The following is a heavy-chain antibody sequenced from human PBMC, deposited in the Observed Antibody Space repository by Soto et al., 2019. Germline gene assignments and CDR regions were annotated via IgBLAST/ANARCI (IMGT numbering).Heavy chain of an antibody. D-gene: IGHD2-2*01. V-gene: IGHV1-18*01. Sequence: GASVKVSCKASGYTFTSYGISWVRQAPGQGLEWMGWISAYNGNTNYAQKLQGRVTMTTDTSTSTAYMELRSLRSDDTAVYYCARQDIVVVPAARADYYYYGMDVWG. CDR2: ISAYNGNT. CDR1: GYTFTSYG. J-gene: IGHJ6*02. CDR3: ARQDIVVVPAARADYYYYGMDV.